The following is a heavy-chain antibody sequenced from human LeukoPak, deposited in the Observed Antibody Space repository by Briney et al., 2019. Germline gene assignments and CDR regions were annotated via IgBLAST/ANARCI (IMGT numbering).Heavy chain of an antibody. V-gene: IGHV4-34*01. D-gene: IGHD3-3*01. CDR1: GGSFSGYY. Sequence: PSETLSLTCAVYGGSFSGYYWSWIRQPPGKGQEWIGEINHSGSTNYNPSLKSRVTISVDTSKNQFSLKLSSVTAADTAVYYCARGTVLRFLEWLLYGGSYFDYWGQGTLVTVSS. CDR2: INHSGST. CDR3: ARGTVLRFLEWLLYGGSYFDY. J-gene: IGHJ4*02.